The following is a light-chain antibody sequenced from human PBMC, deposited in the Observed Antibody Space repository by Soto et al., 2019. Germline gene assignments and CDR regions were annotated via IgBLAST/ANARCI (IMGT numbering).Light chain of an antibody. J-gene: IGLJ3*02. CDR2: LNSDGRH. CDR3: QAGGTGGV. CDR1: SGHSNYA. Sequence: QSVLTQSPSASASLGASVKLTCTLSSGHSNYAIAWHQQQPEKGPRYLMKLNSDGRHYKGDGIPDRFSGSSSGAGRYLTISSLQSEDEADYYCQAGGTGGVFGGGTKLTVL. V-gene: IGLV4-69*01.